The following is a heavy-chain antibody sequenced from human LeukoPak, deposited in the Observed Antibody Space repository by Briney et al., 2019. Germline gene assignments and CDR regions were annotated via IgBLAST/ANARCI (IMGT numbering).Heavy chain of an antibody. D-gene: IGHD1-26*01. J-gene: IGHJ4*02. V-gene: IGHV3-53*01. CDR3: AILVGAIPFDY. CDR2: IYSGGST. Sequence: RXAPXXXLEWVSVIYSGGSTYYADSVKGRFTISRDNSKNTLYLQMNSLRAEDTAVYYCAILVGAIPFDYWGQGTLVTVSS.